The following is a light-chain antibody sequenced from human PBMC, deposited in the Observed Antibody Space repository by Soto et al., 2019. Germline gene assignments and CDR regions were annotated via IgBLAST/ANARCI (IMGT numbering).Light chain of an antibody. Sequence: QSGLSQPASVSGSPGQSITISCAGASIXFGGHNYVSWYQQHPGKAPKLMIYEVTNRPSGVSNRFSGSKSGNTASLTISGLQAEDEADYYCSSYTFTSTLYVFGTGTKVTVL. CDR2: EVT. V-gene: IGLV2-14*01. J-gene: IGLJ1*01. CDR3: SSYTFTSTLYV. CDR1: SIXFGGHNY.